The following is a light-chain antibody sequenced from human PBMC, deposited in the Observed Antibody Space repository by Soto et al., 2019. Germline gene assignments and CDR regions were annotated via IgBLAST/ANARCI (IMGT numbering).Light chain of an antibody. Sequence: QSVLTQPPSVSGAPGQRVTISCTGGTYNIGAPYDVNWYQQFPGTAPKLLIFGNSNRPSGVPDRFSGSRSGTSASLAITGLQTEDEADYYCQSYDSSLSAYVFGSGTKLTVL. J-gene: IGLJ1*01. CDR2: GNS. V-gene: IGLV1-40*01. CDR1: TYNIGAPYD. CDR3: QSYDSSLSAYV.